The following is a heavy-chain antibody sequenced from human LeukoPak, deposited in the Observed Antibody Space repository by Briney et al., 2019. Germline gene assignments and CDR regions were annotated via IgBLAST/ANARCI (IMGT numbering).Heavy chain of an antibody. Sequence: SETLSLTCIVSSGSINGYYWRWVRQPPGKGLEWIAYIHYRGRTNYNPSLKRRATISLDTSKNQFSLNLTSVTAADTAMYYCGTTTNDGHSDYWGQGTLVTVSS. CDR1: SGSINGYY. CDR3: GTTTNDGHSDY. V-gene: IGHV4-59*01. CDR2: IHYRGRT. D-gene: IGHD1-1*01. J-gene: IGHJ4*02.